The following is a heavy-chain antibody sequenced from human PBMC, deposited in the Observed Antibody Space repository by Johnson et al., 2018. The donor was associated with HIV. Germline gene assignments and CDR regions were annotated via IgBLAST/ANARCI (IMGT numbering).Heavy chain of an antibody. J-gene: IGHJ3*02. V-gene: IGHV3-33*06. D-gene: IGHD6-13*01. CDR2: IWYDGSNK. Sequence: QVQLVESGGGVVQPGRSLRLSCAASGFTFSSYGMHWVRQAPGKGLEWVAVIWYDGSNKYYADSVKGRFTISRDNSKNTLYLQMNSLRAEDTAVYYCAKVPSPYSSSPEAFDIGGQGTMVTVSS. CDR3: AKVPSPYSSSPEAFDI. CDR1: GFTFSSYG.